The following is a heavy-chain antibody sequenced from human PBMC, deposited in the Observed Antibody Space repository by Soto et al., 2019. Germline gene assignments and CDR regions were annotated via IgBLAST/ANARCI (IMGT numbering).Heavy chain of an antibody. D-gene: IGHD1-1*01. J-gene: IGHJ6*02. Sequence: QVQLVESGGGVVQPGRSLRLSCAASGFTFSSYAMHWVRQAPGKGLEWVAVISYDGSNKYYADSVKVRFTISRDNSKNSLDLQMYSLRAEDTAVYYCARERLRYNWNDFPYYYYGMDVWGQGTTVTVSS. CDR3: ARERLRYNWNDFPYYYYGMDV. CDR2: ISYDGSNK. V-gene: IGHV3-30-3*01. CDR1: GFTFSSYA.